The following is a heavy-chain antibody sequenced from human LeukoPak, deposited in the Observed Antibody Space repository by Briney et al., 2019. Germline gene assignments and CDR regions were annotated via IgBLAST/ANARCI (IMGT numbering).Heavy chain of an antibody. Sequence: PSETLSLTCTASGGSISSSSYYWGWIRQPPGKGLEWIGSIYYSGSTYYNPSLKSRVTISVDTSKNQFSLKLSSVTAADTAVYYCAREGGNYYYYMDVWGKGTTVTVSS. V-gene: IGHV4-39*07. J-gene: IGHJ6*03. CDR1: GGSISSSSYY. CDR2: IYYSGST. CDR3: AREGGNYYYYMDV.